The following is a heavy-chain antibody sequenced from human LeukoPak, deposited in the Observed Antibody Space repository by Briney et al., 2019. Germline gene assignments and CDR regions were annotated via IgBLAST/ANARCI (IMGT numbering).Heavy chain of an antibody. Sequence: ASVKVSCKASGYTITSYGISWVRQAPGQGLEWMGWISAYNGNTNYAQKLQGRVTMTTDTSTSTAYMELRSLRSDDTAVYYCARLTRFLEWLNEGNYFDYWGQGTLVTVSS. CDR3: ARLTRFLEWLNEGNYFDY. D-gene: IGHD3-3*01. V-gene: IGHV1-18*01. CDR1: GYTITSYG. CDR2: ISAYNGNT. J-gene: IGHJ4*02.